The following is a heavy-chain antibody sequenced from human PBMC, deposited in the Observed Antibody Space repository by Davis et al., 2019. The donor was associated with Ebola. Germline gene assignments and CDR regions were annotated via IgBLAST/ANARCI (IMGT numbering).Heavy chain of an antibody. CDR3: ARRVPCSSTSCNRHFDI. J-gene: IGHJ3*02. CDR1: GFTFSSYS. Sequence: GESLKISCAASGFTFSSYSMNWVRQAPGKGLEWVSSISSSSYIYYADSVKGRFTISRDNAKNSLYLQMNSLRAEDTAVYYCARRVPCSSTSCNRHFDIWGQGTMVTVSS. CDR2: ISSSSYI. D-gene: IGHD2-2*01. V-gene: IGHV3-21*01.